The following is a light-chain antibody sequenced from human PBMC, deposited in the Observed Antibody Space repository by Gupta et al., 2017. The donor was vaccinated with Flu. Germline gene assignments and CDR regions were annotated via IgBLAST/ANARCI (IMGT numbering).Light chain of an antibody. CDR1: RNDVRDYHY. V-gene: IGLV2-14*03. CDR2: DVN. J-gene: IGLJ3*02. CDR3: GSYTSSNSYWV. Sequence: RNDVRDYHYVSWYQQHPGRAPKLVIFDVNNRPSGVSDRFSASKSDNTASLTISGLQTEDEADYYCGSYTSSNSYWVFGGGTRLTV.